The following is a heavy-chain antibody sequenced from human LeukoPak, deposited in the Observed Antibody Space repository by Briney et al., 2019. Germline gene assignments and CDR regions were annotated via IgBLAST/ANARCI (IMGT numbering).Heavy chain of an antibody. V-gene: IGHV3-48*01. CDR3: ARDTWYSNSWLHAFDI. J-gene: IGHJ3*02. D-gene: IGHD6-13*01. CDR2: INSNSQTI. CDR1: GFTFSIYC. Sequence: PGGSLRLSCAASGFTFSIYCMSWVRQAPGKGLEWFSFINSNSQTIYYADSVKGRFTISRDNAKNSLYLQMDSLRAEDTGVYYCARDTWYSNSWLHAFDIWGQGTMVTVSS.